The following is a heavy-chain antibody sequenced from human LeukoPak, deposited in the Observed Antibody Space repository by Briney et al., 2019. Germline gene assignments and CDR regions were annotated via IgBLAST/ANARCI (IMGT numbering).Heavy chain of an antibody. D-gene: IGHD5-12*01. V-gene: IGHV3-23*01. Sequence: GGSLRLSCAASGFTFSSYAMSWVRQAPVTGPEWVSGISGSGGGTYNADSVKGRFTISRDSFKNTLYLQMDSLRVEDTAVYYCAKSHMGVRRSGTYAMDVWGQGTTVTVSS. J-gene: IGHJ6*02. CDR3: AKSHMGVRRSGTYAMDV. CDR2: ISGSGGGT. CDR1: GFTFSSYA.